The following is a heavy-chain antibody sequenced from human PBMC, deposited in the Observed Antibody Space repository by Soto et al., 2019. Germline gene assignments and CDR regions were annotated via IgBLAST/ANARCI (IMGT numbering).Heavy chain of an antibody. Sequence: SVKVTSTASGCSFTSYVGSWVREAAGEGLEWMGWISAYNGNTNYAQKLQGRVTMTTDTSTSTAYMELRSLRSDDTAVYYCARCVLRFLEWLPLRRDQDYGMDVWGQGTTVTVSS. CDR2: ISAYNGNT. D-gene: IGHD3-3*01. CDR1: GCSFTSYV. V-gene: IGHV1-18*04. CDR3: ARCVLRFLEWLPLRRDQDYGMDV. J-gene: IGHJ6*02.